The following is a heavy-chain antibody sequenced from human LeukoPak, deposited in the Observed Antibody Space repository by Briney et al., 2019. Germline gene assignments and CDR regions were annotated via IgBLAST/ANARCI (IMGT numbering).Heavy chain of an antibody. D-gene: IGHD3-10*01. CDR3: AREITMVRGIFESLPHGMDV. J-gene: IGHJ6*02. Sequence: GASGKVSCKASGGTFSSYAISWVRQAPGQGLEWMGRIIPILGIANYAQKFQGRVTITADKSTSTAYMELSSLRSEDTAVYYCAREITMVRGIFESLPHGMDVWGQGTTVTVSS. CDR2: IIPILGIA. CDR1: GGTFSSYA. V-gene: IGHV1-69*04.